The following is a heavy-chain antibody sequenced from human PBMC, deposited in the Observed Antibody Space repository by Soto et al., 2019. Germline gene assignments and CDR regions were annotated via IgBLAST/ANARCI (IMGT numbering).Heavy chain of an antibody. J-gene: IGHJ3*02. D-gene: IGHD6-6*01. V-gene: IGHV4-59*08. Sequence: QVQLQESGPGLVKPSETLSLTCNVSGGSISSYYWSWIRQPPGQGLDWLGYIYYSGNTIYNPSLKSRITMSLDTSKNQFSLTRSSVTAADTAVYYCARLGGVPTRPPSFDIWGRGTMVTVSS. CDR2: IYYSGNT. CDR3: ARLGGVPTRPPSFDI. CDR1: GGSISSYY.